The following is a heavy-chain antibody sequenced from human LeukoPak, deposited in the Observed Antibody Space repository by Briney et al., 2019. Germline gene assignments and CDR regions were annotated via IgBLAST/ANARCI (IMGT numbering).Heavy chain of an antibody. D-gene: IGHD4-11*01. CDR3: ARLGDYSNKD. J-gene: IGHJ4*02. CDR1: GFTFSSYT. V-gene: IGHV3-48*01. CDR2: IGTSSTTI. Sequence: GGSLRLSCAASGFTFSSYTMNWVRQPPGKGLEWVSNIGTSSTTIYYADSVKGRFTISRDNAKNSLYLQMNSLRADDTAVYYCARLGDYSNKDWGQGTLVTVSS.